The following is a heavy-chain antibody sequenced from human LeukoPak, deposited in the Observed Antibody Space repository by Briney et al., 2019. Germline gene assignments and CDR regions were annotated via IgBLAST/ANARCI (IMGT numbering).Heavy chain of an antibody. CDR2: ISDTSTYI. V-gene: IGHV3-21*01. CDR1: GFAFSSYN. J-gene: IGHJ5*02. Sequence: GGSLRLSCAASGFAFSSYNMHWVRLAPGTGLEWVSSISDTSTYIYYADSVKGRFTISRDNAKNSLYLQMNSLRAEDTAVYYCARDRIAGGIDPWGQGTLVTVSS. D-gene: IGHD6-13*01. CDR3: ARDRIAGGIDP.